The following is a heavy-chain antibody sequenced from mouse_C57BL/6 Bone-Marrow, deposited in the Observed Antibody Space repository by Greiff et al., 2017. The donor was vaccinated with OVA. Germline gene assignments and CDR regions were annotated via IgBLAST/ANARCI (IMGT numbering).Heavy chain of an antibody. J-gene: IGHJ3*01. Sequence: VQLKESGPELVKPGASVKMSCKASGYTFTDYNMHWVKQSHGKSLEWIGYINPNNGGTRYNQKFKGKATLTVNKSSSTAYMELRSLTSEDSAVYYCASRLSTMVTTEFAYWGQGTLVTVSA. CDR1: GYTFTDYN. CDR3: ASRLSTMVTTEFAY. V-gene: IGHV1-22*01. D-gene: IGHD2-2*01. CDR2: INPNNGGT.